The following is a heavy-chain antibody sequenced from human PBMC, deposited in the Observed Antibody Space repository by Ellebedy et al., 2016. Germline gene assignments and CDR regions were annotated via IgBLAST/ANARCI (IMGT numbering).Heavy chain of an antibody. V-gene: IGHV3-7*03. CDR3: VCQGIPNY. CDR2: IKEDGSVQ. D-gene: IGHD2-21*01. CDR1: GYTSSRFW. J-gene: IGHJ4*02. Sequence: GGSLRLSCVDSGYTSSRFWMSWVRQAPGKGLEWVANIKEDGSVQDYVDSVKGRFIISRDNAKKSVFLQMNSLRAEDTAVYYFVCQGIPNYWGQGTLVTVSS.